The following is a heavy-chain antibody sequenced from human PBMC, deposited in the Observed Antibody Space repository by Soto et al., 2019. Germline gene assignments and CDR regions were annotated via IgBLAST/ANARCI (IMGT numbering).Heavy chain of an antibody. Sequence: ASVKVSCKASGYTFTSYYVHWVRQAPGQGLEWMGWINVDNANTGYSQKFQGRFTTARDTAASTAYMELSSLTSEDTAIYYCAREGAHYAPLDHWG. CDR3: AREGAHYAPLDH. CDR1: GYTFTSYY. D-gene: IGHD4-17*01. V-gene: IGHV1-3*01. J-gene: IGHJ1*01. CDR2: INVDNANT.